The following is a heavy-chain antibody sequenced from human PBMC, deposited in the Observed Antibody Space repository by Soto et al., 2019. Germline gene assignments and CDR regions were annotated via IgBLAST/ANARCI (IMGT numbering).Heavy chain of an antibody. V-gene: IGHV1-8*01. CDR2: LNPKSGNT. CDR1: GYTFTTYD. J-gene: IGHJ4*02. CDR3: ARVAGSPDY. Sequence: QVQLVQSGPEVKKPGASVKVSCKASGYTFTTYDFNWVRQAPGQGLEWMGWLNPKSGNTGSAQKFQGRVTMTRDSSISKVYMEVSSLSSDDTAIYYCARVAGSPDYWGQGTLVTVSS. D-gene: IGHD1-26*01.